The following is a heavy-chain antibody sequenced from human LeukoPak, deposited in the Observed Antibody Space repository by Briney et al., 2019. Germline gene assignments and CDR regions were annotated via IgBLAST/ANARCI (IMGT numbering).Heavy chain of an antibody. CDR1: GFTFSNYC. CDR3: ARIGGSVDIGWFFDC. CDR2: KKQDGSEK. D-gene: IGHD6-19*01. V-gene: IGHV3-7*01. Sequence: GGALRLSCAASGFTFSNYCMRWVREAPGKGGGRGANKKQDGSEKLYLDSLKGRITLSRDSAKNSLYLQMNSLRAEYTAVYYCARIGGSVDIGWFFDCWGQGTLVTVSS. J-gene: IGHJ4*02.